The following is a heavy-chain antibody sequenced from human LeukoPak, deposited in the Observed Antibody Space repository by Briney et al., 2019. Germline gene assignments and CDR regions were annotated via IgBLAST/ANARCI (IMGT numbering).Heavy chain of an antibody. Sequence: GESLKISCKGSGYSFTSYWIDWVRQMPGKGLEWMGIIYPGDSDTRYSPSFQGQVTISADKSISTAYLQWSSLKASDTAMYYCARLYTSSWYPPGYYYYYYMDVWGKGTTVTVSS. CDR1: GYSFTSYW. CDR2: IYPGDSDT. J-gene: IGHJ6*03. CDR3: ARLYTSSWYPPGYYYYYYMDV. V-gene: IGHV5-51*01. D-gene: IGHD6-13*01.